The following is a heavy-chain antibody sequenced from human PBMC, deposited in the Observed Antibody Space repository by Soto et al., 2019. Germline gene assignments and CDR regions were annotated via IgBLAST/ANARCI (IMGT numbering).Heavy chain of an antibody. CDR3: ARIGFGDKEYYYYGMDV. V-gene: IGHV3-21*01. J-gene: IGHJ6*02. D-gene: IGHD3-10*01. Sequence: PGGSLRLSCAASGFTFSSYSMNWVRQAPGKGLEWVSSISSSSSYIYYADSVKGRFTISRDNAKNSLYLQMNSLRAEDTAVYYCARIGFGDKEYYYYGMDVWGQGTTVTVSS. CDR2: ISSSSSYI. CDR1: GFTFSSYS.